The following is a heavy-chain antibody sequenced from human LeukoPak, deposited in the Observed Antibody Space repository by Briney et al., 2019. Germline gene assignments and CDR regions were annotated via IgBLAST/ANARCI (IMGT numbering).Heavy chain of an antibody. V-gene: IGHV1-46*01. J-gene: IGHJ4*02. CDR3: ARDPTYYYDSSGYCDY. Sequence: ASVKVSCKASGYTFTSYYMHWVRQAPGQGLEWMGIINPSGGSTSYAQKFQGRVTMTRDTSTSTVYMELSSLRSEDTAAYYCARDPTYYYDSSGYCDYWGQGTLVTVSS. CDR2: INPSGGST. D-gene: IGHD3-22*01. CDR1: GYTFTSYY.